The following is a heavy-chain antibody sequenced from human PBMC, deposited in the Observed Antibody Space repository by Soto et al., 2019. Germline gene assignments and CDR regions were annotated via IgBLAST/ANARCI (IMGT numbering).Heavy chain of an antibody. CDR3: YYGMDV. CDR2: ISTGGGTT. CDR1: GFTFSSYA. V-gene: IGHV3-23*01. Sequence: SCEVSGFTFSSYAMNWVRQAPGKGLEWVSAISTGGGTTYYADSVKGRFTISRDNSKNTLYLQMNDLRADDTALYYYYYGMDVWGHGTTVTVSS. J-gene: IGHJ6*02.